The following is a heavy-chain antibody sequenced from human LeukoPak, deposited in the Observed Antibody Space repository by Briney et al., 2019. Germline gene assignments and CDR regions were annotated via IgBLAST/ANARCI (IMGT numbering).Heavy chain of an antibody. D-gene: IGHD1-26*01. V-gene: IGHV4-31*03. J-gene: IGHJ3*02. CDR2: IYYSGST. Sequence: SETLSLTCTVAGGSISSGGYYWSWIRQHPGRGLEWIGYIYYSGSTYYNPSLKSRVTISVDTSKNQFSLKLSSVTAADTAVYYCASSGSYSAGNAFDIWGQGTMVTVSS. CDR1: GGSISSGGYY. CDR3: ASSGSYSAGNAFDI.